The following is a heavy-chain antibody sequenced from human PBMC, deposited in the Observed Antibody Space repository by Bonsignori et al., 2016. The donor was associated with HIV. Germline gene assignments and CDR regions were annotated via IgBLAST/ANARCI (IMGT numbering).Heavy chain of an antibody. CDR3: ARDLPGDAFDI. CDR2: IYSGGST. Sequence: VRQAPGKGLEWVSVIYSGGSTYYADSVKGRFTISRDNSKNTLYLQMNSLRAEDTAVYYCARDLPGDAFDIWGQGTMVTVSS. J-gene: IGHJ3*02. V-gene: IGHV3-66*01.